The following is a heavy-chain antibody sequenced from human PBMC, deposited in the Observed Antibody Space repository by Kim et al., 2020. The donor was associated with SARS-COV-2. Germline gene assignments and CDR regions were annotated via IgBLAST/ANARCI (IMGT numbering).Heavy chain of an antibody. CDR1: GDSVSSNSAT. Sequence: SQTLSLTCAISGDSVSSNSATWNWIRQSPPRGLEWLGRTYYRSKWSNNYAVSVKSRITINPDTSKNQFSLQLNSVTPEDTAVYYCVRGYDGNLDYWGQGTLVTVSS. J-gene: IGHJ4*02. V-gene: IGHV6-1*01. CDR2: TYYRSKWSN. D-gene: IGHD2-15*01. CDR3: VRGYDGNLDY.